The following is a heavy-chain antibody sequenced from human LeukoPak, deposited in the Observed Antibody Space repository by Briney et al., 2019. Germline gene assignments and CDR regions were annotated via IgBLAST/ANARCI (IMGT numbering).Heavy chain of an antibody. CDR1: GFTFSSYA. CDR2: IIGSGGST. CDR3: AKDVLDAFDI. Sequence: PGGSLRLSCGASGFTFSSYAMSWVRQGPGKGLEWVSAIIGSGGSTYYADSVKGRFTISRDNSKNTLYLQMNSLRAEDTAVYYCAKDVLDAFDIWGQGTMVTVSS. V-gene: IGHV3-23*01. J-gene: IGHJ3*02.